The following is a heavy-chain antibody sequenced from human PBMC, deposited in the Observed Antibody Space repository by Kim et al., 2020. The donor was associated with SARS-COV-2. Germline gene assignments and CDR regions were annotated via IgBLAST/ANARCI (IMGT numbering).Heavy chain of an antibody. V-gene: IGHV1-69*13. J-gene: IGHJ3*02. CDR3: AREGYYDFWSGFRSISSDAFDI. D-gene: IGHD3-3*01. CDR2: IIPIFGTA. CDR1: GGTFSSYA. Sequence: SVKVSCKASGGTFSSYAISWVRQVPGQGLEWMGGIIPIFGTANYAQKFQGRVTITADESTSTAYMELSSLRSEDTAVYYCAREGYYDFWSGFRSISSDAFDIWGQGTMVTVSS.